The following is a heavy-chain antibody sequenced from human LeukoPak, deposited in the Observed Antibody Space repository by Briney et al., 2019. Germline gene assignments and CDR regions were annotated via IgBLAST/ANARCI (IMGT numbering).Heavy chain of an antibody. D-gene: IGHD6-19*01. J-gene: IGHJ5*02. Sequence: GGSLRLSCAASGFTFSSYWMHWVRQAPGKGLEWVANIKQDGSEKYYVDSVKGRFTISRDNAKNSLYLQMNSLRAEDTAVHYCAREGGPQEQWLIDNWFDPWGQGTLVTVSS. CDR1: GFTFSSYW. CDR3: AREGGPQEQWLIDNWFDP. CDR2: IKQDGSEK. V-gene: IGHV3-7*01.